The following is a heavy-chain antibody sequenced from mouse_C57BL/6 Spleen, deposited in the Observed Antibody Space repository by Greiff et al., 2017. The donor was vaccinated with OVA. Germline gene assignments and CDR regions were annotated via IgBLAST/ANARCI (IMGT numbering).Heavy chain of an antibody. CDR2: IRNKANGYTT. Sequence: EVQLVESGGGLVQPGGSLSLSCAASGFTFTDYYMSWVRQPPGKALEWLGFIRNKANGYTTEYSASVKGRFTISRDNSQSILYLQMNALRAEDSATYYCARWGDVAMDYWGQGTSVTVSS. CDR3: ARWGDVAMDY. CDR1: GFTFTDYY. J-gene: IGHJ4*01. V-gene: IGHV7-3*01.